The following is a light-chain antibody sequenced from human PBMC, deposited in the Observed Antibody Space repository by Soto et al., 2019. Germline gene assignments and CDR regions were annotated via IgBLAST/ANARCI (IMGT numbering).Light chain of an antibody. V-gene: IGKV3-15*01. J-gene: IGKJ1*01. CDR2: GAS. Sequence: EIVMTQSPATLSVSPGERATLSCRASQSILSNLAWYQHKPGQPPRLLIYGASTRATGTPARFSGSGSGTEFTLTISSLQSEDFAVYYCQHYYNWPRTFGQGTKVDNK. CDR3: QHYYNWPRT. CDR1: QSILSN.